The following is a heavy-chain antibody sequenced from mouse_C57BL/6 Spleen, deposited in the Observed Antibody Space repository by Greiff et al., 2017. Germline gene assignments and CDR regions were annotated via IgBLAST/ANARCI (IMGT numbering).Heavy chain of an antibody. D-gene: IGHD3-2*02. Sequence: VHVKQSGAELVKPGASVKLSCTASGFNIKDYYMHWVKQRTEQGLEWIGRIDHEDGETKYAPKFQGKATITADTSSNTAYLQLSSLTSEDTAVYYCDRSETAQATGFAYWGQGTLVTVSA. J-gene: IGHJ3*01. CDR2: IDHEDGET. CDR3: DRSETAQATGFAY. V-gene: IGHV14-2*01. CDR1: GFNIKDYY.